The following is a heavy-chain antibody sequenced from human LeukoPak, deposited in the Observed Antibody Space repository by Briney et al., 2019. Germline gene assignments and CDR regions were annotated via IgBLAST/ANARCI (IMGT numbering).Heavy chain of an antibody. CDR3: ARVSSTSSLQDY. V-gene: IGHV1-18*01. D-gene: IGHD2-2*01. CDR2: ISAYNGNT. CDR1: GYTFTSYG. Sequence: ASVKVSCTASGYTFTSYGISWVRQAPGQGLEWMGWISAYNGNTNYAQKLQGRVTMTTDPSTSTAYMELRSLRSDDTAVYYCARVSSTSSLQDYWGQGTLVTVSS. J-gene: IGHJ4*02.